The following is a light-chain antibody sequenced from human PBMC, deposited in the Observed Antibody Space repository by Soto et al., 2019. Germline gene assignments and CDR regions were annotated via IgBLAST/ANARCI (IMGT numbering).Light chain of an antibody. V-gene: IGLV2-18*02. J-gene: IGLJ1*01. Sequence: QSALTQPPSVSGPPGQSVAVSCTGTSSDVGSYNRVSWYQQPTGAAPKLMIYEVSNRPSGVPDRFSGSKSGNTASLTISGLQAEDEAEYYSHSSTGRSTYVFGIGRTVTVL. CDR1: SSDVGSYNR. CDR2: EVS. CDR3: HSSTGRSTYV.